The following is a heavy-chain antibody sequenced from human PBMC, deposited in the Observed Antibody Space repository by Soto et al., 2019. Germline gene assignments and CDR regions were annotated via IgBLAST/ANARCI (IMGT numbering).Heavy chain of an antibody. CDR2: INNSSHHA. CDR1: AFAFRYYY. D-gene: IGHD3-22*01. Sequence: LRLSCSTSAFAFRYYYMGWIRQVPWKGLEWVSYINNSSHHADYADSVKGRFAISRDNAKSSLYLEMRSLSVDDTAVYYCVRGETRYYFDRSGQESWGQGVLVTVSS. J-gene: IGHJ5*02. CDR3: VRGETRYYFDRSGQES. V-gene: IGHV3-11*06.